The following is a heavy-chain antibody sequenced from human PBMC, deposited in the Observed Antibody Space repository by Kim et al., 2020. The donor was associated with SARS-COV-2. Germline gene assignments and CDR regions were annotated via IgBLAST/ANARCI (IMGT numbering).Heavy chain of an antibody. CDR2: ISGSGGST. V-gene: IGHV3-23*01. CDR3: AKVGPVAGPKSPFGGMDV. CDR1: GFTFSSYA. D-gene: IGHD6-19*01. Sequence: GGSLRLSCAASGFTFSSYAMSWVRQAPGKGLEWVSAISGSGGSTYYADSVKGRFTISRDNSKNTLYLQMNSLRAEDTAVYYCAKVGPVAGPKSPFGGMDVWGQGTTVTVSS. J-gene: IGHJ6*02.